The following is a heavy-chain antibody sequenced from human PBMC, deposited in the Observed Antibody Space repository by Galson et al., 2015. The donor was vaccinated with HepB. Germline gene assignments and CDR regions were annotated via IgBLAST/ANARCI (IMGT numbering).Heavy chain of an antibody. CDR3: AKSGQWLRGGYFDY. CDR2: ISGSGGST. V-gene: IGHV3-23*01. CDR1: GFTFSSYA. Sequence: SLRLSCAASGFTFSSYAMNWVRQAPGKGLEWVSVISGSGGSTYYADSVEGRFTISRDNSKNTLSLQMNSLRAEDTALYYCAKSGQWLRGGYFDYWGQGTLVAVSS. D-gene: IGHD6-19*01. J-gene: IGHJ4*02.